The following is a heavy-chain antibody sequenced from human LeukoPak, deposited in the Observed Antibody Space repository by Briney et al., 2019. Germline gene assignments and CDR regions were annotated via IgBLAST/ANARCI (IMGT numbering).Heavy chain of an antibody. Sequence: SVKVSCKASGGTFSSYTISWVRQAPGQGLVWMGRIIPILGIANYAQKFQGRVTITADKSTSTAYMELSSLRSEDTAVYYCASWSPGHFDYWGQGTLVTVSS. V-gene: IGHV1-69*02. J-gene: IGHJ4*02. CDR1: GGTFSSYT. CDR2: IIPILGIA. D-gene: IGHD1-14*01. CDR3: ASWSPGHFDY.